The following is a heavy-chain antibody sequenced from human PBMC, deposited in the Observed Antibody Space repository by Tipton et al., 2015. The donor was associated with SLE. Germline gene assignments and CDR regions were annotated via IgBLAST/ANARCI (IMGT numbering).Heavy chain of an antibody. D-gene: IGHD4-17*01. CDR1: GYSISSYY. Sequence: TLSLTCAVSGYSISSYYWSWIRQPPGKGLEWIGYIYYSGSTNYNPSLKSRVTISVDTSKNQFSLKLSSVTAADTAVYYCARGGGVWVYGDYAFDIWGQGTMVTVPS. V-gene: IGHV4-59*01. CDR2: IYYSGST. J-gene: IGHJ3*02. CDR3: ARGGGVWVYGDYAFDI.